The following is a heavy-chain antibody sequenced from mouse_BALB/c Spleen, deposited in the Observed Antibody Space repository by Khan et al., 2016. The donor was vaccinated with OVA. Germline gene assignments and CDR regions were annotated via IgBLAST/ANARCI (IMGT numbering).Heavy chain of an antibody. V-gene: IGHV5-6-4*01. Sequence: EVQLLETGGGLVKPGGSLKLSCAASGFTFSSYTMSWVRQTPEKRLEWVATISSGGTYTYYPDSVKGRFTISRDNAKNTLYLQMSSLKSEDTAMYYCTRDGNYAHWYFDVWGAGTTVTVSS. CDR3: TRDGNYAHWYFDV. J-gene: IGHJ1*01. D-gene: IGHD2-1*01. CDR1: GFTFSSYT. CDR2: ISSGGTYT.